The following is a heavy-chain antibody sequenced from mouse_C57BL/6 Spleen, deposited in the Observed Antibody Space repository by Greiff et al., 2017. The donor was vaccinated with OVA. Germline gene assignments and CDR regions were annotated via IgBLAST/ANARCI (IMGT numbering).Heavy chain of an antibody. D-gene: IGHD1-1*01. Sequence: VQLQQPGAELVKPGASVKLSCKASGYTFTSYWMQWVKQRPGQGLEWIGEIDPSDSYTNYNQKFKGKATLTVDTSFSTAYMQLSSLTSEDSAVYYCARFITTVVATGGNYWGQGTTLTVSS. J-gene: IGHJ2*01. CDR2: IDPSDSYT. CDR3: ARFITTVVATGGNY. CDR1: GYTFTSYW. V-gene: IGHV1-50*01.